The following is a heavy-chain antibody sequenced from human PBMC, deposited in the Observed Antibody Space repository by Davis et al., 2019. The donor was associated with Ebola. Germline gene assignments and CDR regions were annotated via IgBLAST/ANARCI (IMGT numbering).Heavy chain of an antibody. V-gene: IGHV3-30*04. CDR2: TSHNERER. CDR3: ARALHDEVLDY. J-gene: IGHJ4*02. Sequence: GESLKISCVASGFTFSNHAMHWVRQAPGQGLEWVAVTSHNERERFYGESVQGRFTISRDNSENVLYLQMDSLRPDDTAIYFCARALHDEVLDYWGQGTPVTVSS. D-gene: IGHD1-1*01. CDR1: GFTFSNHA.